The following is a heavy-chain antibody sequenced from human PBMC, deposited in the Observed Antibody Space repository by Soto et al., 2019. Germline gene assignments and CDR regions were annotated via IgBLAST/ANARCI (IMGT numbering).Heavy chain of an antibody. J-gene: IGHJ4*02. V-gene: IGHV1-3*01. CDR3: VRDNDNSGYPFYFDY. CDR1: GYSFTSYA. Sequence: ASVKLSCKASGYSFTSYAMHWVRQAPGQRLEWMGWINDSNDNTNYAQKFQGRVTITADESASTAYMELTSLKSEDTAVYYCVRDNDNSGYPFYFDYWGPGTLVTVSS. CDR2: INDSNDNT. D-gene: IGHD3-22*01.